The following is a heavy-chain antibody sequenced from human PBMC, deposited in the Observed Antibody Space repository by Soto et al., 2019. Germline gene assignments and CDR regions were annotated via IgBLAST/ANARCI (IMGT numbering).Heavy chain of an antibody. Sequence: SETLSLTCTVSGGSISSYYWSWIRQPPGKGLEWIGYIYYSGSTNYNPSLKSRVTISVDTSKNQFSLKLSSVTAADTAVYYCARLYCSGGSCSSRDAFDIWGQGTMVTVSS. V-gene: IGHV4-59*01. D-gene: IGHD2-15*01. CDR2: IYYSGST. CDR3: ARLYCSGGSCSSRDAFDI. J-gene: IGHJ3*02. CDR1: GGSISSYY.